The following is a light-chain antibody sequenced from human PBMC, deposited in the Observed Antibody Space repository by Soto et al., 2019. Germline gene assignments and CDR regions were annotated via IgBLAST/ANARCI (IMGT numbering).Light chain of an antibody. Sequence: QSALTQPASVSGSPGQSITISCTGTSSDVGGYNYVSWYQQHPGKAPKLMIFDVTNRPSGVSNRFSGSKSGNTASLTISGLQAEDEADYYGNSYTSRSTPYVVFGGGTKVTVL. CDR2: DVT. CDR3: NSYTSRSTPYVV. CDR1: SSDVGGYNY. V-gene: IGLV2-14*01. J-gene: IGLJ2*01.